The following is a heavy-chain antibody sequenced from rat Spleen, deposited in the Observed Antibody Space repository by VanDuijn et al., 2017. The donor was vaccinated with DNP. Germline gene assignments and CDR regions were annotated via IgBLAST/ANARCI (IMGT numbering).Heavy chain of an antibody. CDR3: AGRPPPTRGPFDY. CDR1: GFIFSDFY. D-gene: IGHD1-4*01. Sequence: EVQVVESGGGLVQPGRSLKLSCAASGFIFSDFYMAWVRQAPTKGLEWVTSISNDGGTTYYRDSVKGRFTISRDNAKSTLYLQMDSLRAEDTATYYWAGRPPPTRGPFDYWGQGVMVTVSS. V-gene: IGHV5-25*01. CDR2: ISNDGGTT. J-gene: IGHJ2*01.